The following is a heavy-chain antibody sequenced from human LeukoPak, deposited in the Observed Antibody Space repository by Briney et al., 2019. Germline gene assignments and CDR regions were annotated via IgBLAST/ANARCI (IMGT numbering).Heavy chain of an antibody. CDR3: TREQYDILTGYSYFDY. Sequence: GGSLRLSCAASGFTFSNFGMHWVRQAPGKGLEWVGFIRSKAYGGTTEYAASVKGRFTISRDDSKSIAYLQMNSLKTEDTAVYYCTREQYDILTGYSYFDYWGQGTLVTVSS. CDR2: IRSKAYGGTT. D-gene: IGHD3-9*01. V-gene: IGHV3-49*04. J-gene: IGHJ4*02. CDR1: GFTFSNFG.